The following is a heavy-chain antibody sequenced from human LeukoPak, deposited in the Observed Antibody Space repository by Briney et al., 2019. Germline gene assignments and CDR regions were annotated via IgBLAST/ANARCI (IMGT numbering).Heavy chain of an antibody. CDR2: VNTTTGNP. CDR3: VGAETSVGYFDY. V-gene: IGHV7-4-1*02. Sequence: ASVKVSCKVSGYTLTELSMHWVRQAPGQGLQWMGWVNTTTGNPTYAQGFTGRFVFSFDTSVSTAYLQISSLKAEDTAVYYCVGAETSVGYFDYWGQGTLVTVSS. CDR1: GYTLTELS. J-gene: IGHJ4*02. D-gene: IGHD4-23*01.